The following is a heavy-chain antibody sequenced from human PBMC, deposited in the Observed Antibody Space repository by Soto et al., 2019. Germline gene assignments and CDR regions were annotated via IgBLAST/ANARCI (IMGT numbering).Heavy chain of an antibody. V-gene: IGHV1-18*01. CDR1: GYTFTSYG. Sequence: QVQLVQSGAEVKKPGASVKVSCKASGYTFTSYGITWVRQAPGQGLEWMGWISTYSGKTNYAQKFQDRVTMTTDTSTSTAYMELRSLRSDDTAVYFCAREDRSGYYYSRYYYGMDVWGQGTTVTVSS. J-gene: IGHJ6*02. D-gene: IGHD3-22*01. CDR3: AREDRSGYYYSRYYYGMDV. CDR2: ISTYSGKT.